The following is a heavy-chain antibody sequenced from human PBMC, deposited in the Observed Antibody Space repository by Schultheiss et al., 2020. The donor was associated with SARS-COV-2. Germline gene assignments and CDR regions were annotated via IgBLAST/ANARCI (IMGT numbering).Heavy chain of an antibody. CDR2: IYPGDSDT. Sequence: GESLKISCKGSGYSFTSYWIGWVRQMPGKGLEWMGIIYPGDSDTRYSPSFQGQVTISADKSISTAYLQWSSLKASDTAMYYCARLRRDGYNLGFLPELQTGGNYYYGMDVWGQGTTVTVSS. J-gene: IGHJ6*02. V-gene: IGHV5-51*01. D-gene: IGHD5-24*01. CDR1: GYSFTSYW. CDR3: ARLRRDGYNLGFLPELQTGGNYYYGMDV.